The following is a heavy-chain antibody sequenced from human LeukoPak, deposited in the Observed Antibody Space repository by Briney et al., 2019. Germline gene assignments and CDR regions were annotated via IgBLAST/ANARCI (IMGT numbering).Heavy chain of an antibody. V-gene: IGHV3-53*01. D-gene: IGHD3-10*02. CDR1: GFTVSSNS. CDR3: AELGITMIGGV. CDR2: IYSGGNT. J-gene: IGHJ6*04. Sequence: GGSLRLSCTVSGFTVSSNSMSWVRQAPGKVLEWVSFIYSGGNTHYSDSVKGRFTISRDNAKNSLYLQMNSLRAEDTAVYYCAELGITMIGGVWGKGTTVTISS.